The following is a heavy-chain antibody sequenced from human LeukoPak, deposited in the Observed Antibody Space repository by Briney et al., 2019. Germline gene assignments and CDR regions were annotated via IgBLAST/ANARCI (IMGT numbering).Heavy chain of an antibody. V-gene: IGHV3-23*01. CDR3: ALASMVQGVTFDY. Sequence: GGSLRLSCGASGFTFSSYGMSWVRQAPGKGLEWVSAISGSGGSTYYADSVKGRFTISRDNSKNTLSLQMNSLRAEDTAIYYCALASMVQGVTFDYWGQGTLVTVSS. CDR2: ISGSGGST. D-gene: IGHD3-10*01. J-gene: IGHJ4*02. CDR1: GFTFSSYG.